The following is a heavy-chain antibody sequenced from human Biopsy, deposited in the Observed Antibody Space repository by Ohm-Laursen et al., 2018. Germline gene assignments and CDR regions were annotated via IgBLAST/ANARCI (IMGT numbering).Heavy chain of an antibody. CDR1: GFTFNNYG. D-gene: IGHD1-1*01. CDR3: ARDTTGYYYAFDI. J-gene: IGHJ3*02. V-gene: IGHV3-33*08. Sequence: LRLSCAASGFTFNNYGMQWVRQAPGKGLEWVALIWYDGSNPYYVDSVKGRFTISRDNSKDILSLEMNSLRAEDTAVYYCARDTTGYYYAFDIWGRGTLVTVSS. CDR2: IWYDGSNP.